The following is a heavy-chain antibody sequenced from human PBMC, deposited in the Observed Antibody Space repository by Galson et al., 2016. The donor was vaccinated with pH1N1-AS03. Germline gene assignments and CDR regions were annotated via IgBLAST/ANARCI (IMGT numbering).Heavy chain of an antibody. CDR2: IDPSDSYN. V-gene: IGHV5-10-1*01. CDR3: ARQGTTVTANHVWLDT. Sequence: SGAEVKKPGESLRISCQGSGYSFPSYWINWVRQMPGKGLEWMGRIDPSDSYNDYNPSFQGHVSFSVDKSIHTAYLQWSSLEASDTGIYYCARQGTTVTANHVWLDTWGQGTLVTVSS. D-gene: IGHD1-14*01. J-gene: IGHJ5*02. CDR1: GYSFPSYW.